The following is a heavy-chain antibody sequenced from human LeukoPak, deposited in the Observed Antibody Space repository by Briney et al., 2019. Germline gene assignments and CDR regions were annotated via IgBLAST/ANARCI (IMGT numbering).Heavy chain of an antibody. Sequence: GESLMISCKGSGYSFTSYWIGWVRQMPGKGLEWMGIIYPGDSDTRYSPSFQGQVTISADKSISTAYLQWSSLKASDTAMYYCARPSSGYYYTIHAFDIWGQGTMVTVSS. D-gene: IGHD3-22*01. CDR3: ARPSSGYYYTIHAFDI. CDR2: IYPGDSDT. V-gene: IGHV5-51*01. CDR1: GYSFTSYW. J-gene: IGHJ3*02.